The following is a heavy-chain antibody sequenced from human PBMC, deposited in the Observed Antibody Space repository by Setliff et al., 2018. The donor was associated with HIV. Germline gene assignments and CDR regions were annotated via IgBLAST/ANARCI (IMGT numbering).Heavy chain of an antibody. CDR3: ARSTTAD. CDR1: GYTFTDYF. Sequence: ASVKVSCKASGYTFTDYFLHWVRQAPGQGLEWMGYINPNTGGPNYAQKFQGRVTMTRDTSISTAYMELSRLRSDDTAVYYCARSTTADWGQGTMVTVSS. V-gene: IGHV1-2*02. J-gene: IGHJ4*02. CDR2: INPNTGGP. D-gene: IGHD4-17*01.